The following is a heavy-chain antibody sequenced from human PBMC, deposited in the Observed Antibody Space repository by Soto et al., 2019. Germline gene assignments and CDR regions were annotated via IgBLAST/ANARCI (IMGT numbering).Heavy chain of an antibody. Sequence: PGGSLRLSCAASGFTFSSYARSWVRQAPGKGLEWVSAISGSGGSTYYADSVKGRFTISRDNSKNTLYLQMNSLRAEDTAVYYCAKGAFIVVVVAATNWFDPWGQGTLVTVSS. J-gene: IGHJ5*02. CDR2: ISGSGGST. V-gene: IGHV3-23*01. D-gene: IGHD2-15*01. CDR1: GFTFSSYA. CDR3: AKGAFIVVVVAATNWFDP.